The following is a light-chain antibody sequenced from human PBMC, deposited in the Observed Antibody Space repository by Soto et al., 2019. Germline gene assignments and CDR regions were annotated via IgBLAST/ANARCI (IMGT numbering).Light chain of an antibody. J-gene: IGLJ2*01. V-gene: IGLV2-14*01. CDR2: DVS. Sequence: QSALTQPDSVPGSPGQAITISCTGTTSDVGGYNYVSWYQQHPGKAPKLMIYDVSNRPSGVSNRFSGSKSGNTASLTISGLQAEDGADYYCSSYTSSSIVVGGGTKLTVL. CDR3: SSYTSSSIV. CDR1: TSDVGGYNY.